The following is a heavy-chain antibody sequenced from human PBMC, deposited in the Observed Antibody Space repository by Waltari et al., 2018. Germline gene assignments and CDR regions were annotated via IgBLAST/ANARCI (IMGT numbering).Heavy chain of an antibody. CDR3: AKDAFGNTYLDH. D-gene: IGHD3-10*01. Sequence: QVQLVESGGGVVQPGMSLRLSCAASGFSLGTSGMHWVRQAPGKGREWVALIFFGGGDSFYADSVRGRFTISRDNSKNTLYLDINSLRLDDTAIYYCAKDAFGNTYLDHWGQGTLVTVSS. V-gene: IGHV3-30*19. J-gene: IGHJ4*02. CDR1: GFSLGTSG. CDR2: IFFGGGDS.